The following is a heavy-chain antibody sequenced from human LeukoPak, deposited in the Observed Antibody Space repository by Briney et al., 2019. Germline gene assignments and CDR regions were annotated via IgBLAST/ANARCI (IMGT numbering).Heavy chain of an antibody. CDR1: GFTFSSYS. V-gene: IGHV3-21*01. D-gene: IGHD2-2*01. J-gene: IGHJ4*02. CDR2: ISSSNSYI. CDR3: ARDATTAVVVPAASYYFDY. Sequence: GGSLRLSCAASGFTFSSYSMNWVRQAPGKGLEWVSSISSSNSYIYYADSVKGRFTIPRDNAKNSLYLQMNSLRAEDTAVYYCARDATTAVVVPAASYYFDYWGQGTLVTVSS.